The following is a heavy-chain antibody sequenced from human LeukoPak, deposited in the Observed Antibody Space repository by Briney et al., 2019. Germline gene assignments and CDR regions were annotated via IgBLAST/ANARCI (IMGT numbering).Heavy chain of an antibody. J-gene: IGHJ4*02. CDR2: IYTSGST. D-gene: IGHD5/OR15-5a*01. CDR3: ARDGGSTGGFDY. CDR1: GGSISSGSYY. V-gene: IGHV4-61*02. Sequence: SETLSLTCTVSGGSISSGSYYWSWIRQPAGKGLEWIGRIYTSGSTNYNPSLKSRVTISVDTSKNQFSLKLSSVTAADTAVYYCARDGGSTGGFDYWGQGTLVTVSS.